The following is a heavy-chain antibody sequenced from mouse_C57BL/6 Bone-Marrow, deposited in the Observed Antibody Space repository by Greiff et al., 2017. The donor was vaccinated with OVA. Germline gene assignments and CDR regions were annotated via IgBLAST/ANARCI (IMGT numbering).Heavy chain of an antibody. CDR3: ARAYYYYGSSYRYFDY. V-gene: IGHV5-17*01. CDR2: ISSGSSTI. D-gene: IGHD1-1*01. Sequence: EVMLVESGGGLVKPGGSLKLSCAASGFTFSDYGMHWVRQAPEKGLEWVAYISSGSSTIYYADTVKGRFTISRDNAKNTLFLQMTSLRSEDTAMYYCARAYYYYGSSYRYFDYWGQGTTLTVSS. CDR1: GFTFSDYG. J-gene: IGHJ2*01.